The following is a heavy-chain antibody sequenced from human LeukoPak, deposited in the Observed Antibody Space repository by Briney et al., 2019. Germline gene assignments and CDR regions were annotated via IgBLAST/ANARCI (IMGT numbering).Heavy chain of an antibody. CDR1: GYSFTSYW. V-gene: IGHV5-51*01. J-gene: IGHJ4*02. Sequence: GESLKISCKGSGYSFTSYWIGWVRQMPGKGLEWMGIIYPGDSDTRYSPPFQGQVTISADKSISTAYLQWSSLKASDTAMYYCARHSKYYDSSGYPDYWGQGTLVTVSS. D-gene: IGHD3-22*01. CDR3: ARHSKYYDSSGYPDY. CDR2: IYPGDSDT.